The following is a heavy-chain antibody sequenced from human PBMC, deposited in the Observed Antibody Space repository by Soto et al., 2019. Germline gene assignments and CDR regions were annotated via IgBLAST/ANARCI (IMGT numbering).Heavy chain of an antibody. CDR3: IHSRCGGDCLRSYSSHYYYGLDV. CDR2: IYWDDDK. CDR1: GFSLNTGGLG. J-gene: IGHJ6*02. Sequence: QITLKESGPTLVKPTQTLTLTCSVSGFSLNTGGLGVGWLRQPPGKALEWLALIYWDDDKRYSQSLRNRRSISKDTSNNLVVFTMTNMDPVDTATYYCIHSRCGGDCLRSYSSHYYYGLDVWGQGTKVTVPS. D-gene: IGHD2-21*02. V-gene: IGHV2-5*02.